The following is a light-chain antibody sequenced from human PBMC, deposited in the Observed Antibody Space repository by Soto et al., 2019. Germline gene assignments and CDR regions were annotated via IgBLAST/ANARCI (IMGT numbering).Light chain of an antibody. CDR3: QQRSSWPLLT. Sequence: EIVLTQSPATLSSSPGERATLSCRASQSVSNYLAWFQQKPGQAPSLLIYDASNRATGIPARFSGSGSGTDFPLTISSLEPEEFAVYYCQQRSSWPLLTFGGGTKVEI. J-gene: IGKJ4*01. V-gene: IGKV3-11*01. CDR1: QSVSNY. CDR2: DAS.